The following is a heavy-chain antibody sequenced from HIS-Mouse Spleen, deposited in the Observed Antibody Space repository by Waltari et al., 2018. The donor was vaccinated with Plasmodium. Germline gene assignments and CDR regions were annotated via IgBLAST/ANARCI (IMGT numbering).Heavy chain of an antibody. CDR3: AKDRRSSSWYVDY. J-gene: IGHJ4*02. Sequence: QVQLVESGGGVVQPGRSLRLSCAASGFTFSSYGMHWVRQAPGKGLEWVEFLSYDGSNKYYADSVKGRFTISRDNSKNTLYLQMNSLRAEDTAVYYCAKDRRSSSWYVDYWGQGTLVTVSS. D-gene: IGHD6-13*01. V-gene: IGHV3-30*18. CDR1: GFTFSSYG. CDR2: LSYDGSNK.